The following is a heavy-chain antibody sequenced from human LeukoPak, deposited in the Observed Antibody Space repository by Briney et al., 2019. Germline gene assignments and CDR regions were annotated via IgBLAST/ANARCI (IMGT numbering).Heavy chain of an antibody. D-gene: IGHD6-25*01. Sequence: GGSLRLSCAASGFTFSSYTMNWDRQPPGKGLEWVSNIGTSSTTMYYADSVKGRFTISRDNAKNSLYLQMNSLRADDTAVYYCARFAAGGSYYYYMDVWGKGTTVTVSS. J-gene: IGHJ6*03. CDR2: IGTSSTTM. CDR1: GFTFSSYT. CDR3: ARFAAGGSYYYYMDV. V-gene: IGHV3-48*01.